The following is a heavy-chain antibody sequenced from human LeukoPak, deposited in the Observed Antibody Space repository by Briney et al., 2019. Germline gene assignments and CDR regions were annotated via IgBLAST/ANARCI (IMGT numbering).Heavy chain of an antibody. CDR1: GFTFSNYA. CDR2: IYSGGST. J-gene: IGHJ4*02. V-gene: IGHV3-53*04. Sequence: GGSLRLSCGASGFTFSNYAMSWVRQAPGKGLERVSVIYSGGSTYYADSVKGRFTISRHNSKNTLYLQMNSLRAEDTAVYYCARGFYDGSGYYSWGQGTRVTVSS. CDR3: ARGFYDGSGYYS. D-gene: IGHD3-22*01.